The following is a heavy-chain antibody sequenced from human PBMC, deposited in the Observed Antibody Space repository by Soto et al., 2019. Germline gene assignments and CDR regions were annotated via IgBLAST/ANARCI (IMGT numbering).Heavy chain of an antibody. D-gene: IGHD3-10*01. CDR1: GYSFTSYW. J-gene: IGHJ6*02. Sequence: GESLKISCKGSGYSFTSYWISWVRQMPGKGLEWMGRIDPSDSYTNYSPSFQGHATISADKSISTAYLQWSSLKASDTAMYYCARRGSRVENYYYYYGMDVWGQGTTVTVSS. CDR3: ARRGSRVENYYYYYGMDV. CDR2: IDPSDSYT. V-gene: IGHV5-10-1*01.